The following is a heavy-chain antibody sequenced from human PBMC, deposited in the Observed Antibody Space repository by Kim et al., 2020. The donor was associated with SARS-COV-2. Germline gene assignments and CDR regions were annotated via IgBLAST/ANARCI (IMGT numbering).Heavy chain of an antibody. V-gene: IGHV3-53*04. J-gene: IGHJ6*02. CDR2: IYSGGST. D-gene: IGHD6-19*01. Sequence: GGSLRLSCAASGFTVSSNYMSWVRQAPGKGLEWVSVIYSGGSTYYADSVKGRFTISRHNSKNTLYLQMNSLRAEDTAVYYCAREKGIAVAGTYYYYGMDVWGQGTTVTVSS. CDR1: GFTVSSNY. CDR3: AREKGIAVAGTYYYYGMDV.